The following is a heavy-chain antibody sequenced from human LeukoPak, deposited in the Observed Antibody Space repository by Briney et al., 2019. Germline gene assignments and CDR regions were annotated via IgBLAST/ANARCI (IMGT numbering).Heavy chain of an antibody. CDR1: GGSFSGYY. D-gene: IGHD2-2*01. CDR2: INHGGST. Sequence: SETLSLTCAVYGGSFSGYYWSWIRKPPGKGLERMGKINHGGSTNYNPSLKSRVTISVDTSKNQFSLKLSSVTAADTAVYYCARDPLGYCSSTSCSIYYMDVWGKGTTVTVSS. V-gene: IGHV4-34*01. CDR3: ARDPLGYCSSTSCSIYYMDV. J-gene: IGHJ6*03.